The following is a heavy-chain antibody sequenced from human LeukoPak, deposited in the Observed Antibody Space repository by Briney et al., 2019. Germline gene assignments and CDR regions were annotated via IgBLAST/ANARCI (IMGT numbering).Heavy chain of an antibody. V-gene: IGHV4-4*07. CDR2: IFSSGST. CDR1: GGSFSGYY. J-gene: IGHJ4*02. D-gene: IGHD2-2*01. Sequence: PSETLSLTCAVYGGSFSGYYWSWIRQPPGKGLEWIGRIFSSGSTNYNPSLKSRVTMSVDTSKNQFSLKLSSVTAADTAEYFCARESRRSYCNEYWGQGTLVTVSS. CDR3: ARESRRSYCNEY.